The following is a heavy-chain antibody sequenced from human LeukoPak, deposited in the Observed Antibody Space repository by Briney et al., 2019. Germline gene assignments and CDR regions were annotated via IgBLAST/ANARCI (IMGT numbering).Heavy chain of an antibody. D-gene: IGHD3-22*01. Sequence: PSETLSLTCIVSGGSISCSSYYWGWIRQPPGKGLEWIGSIYYSGSTYYSPSLKSRVTISVDTSKNQFSLKLSSATTADTAVYYCARLRDSSGYYPLLPAFDYWGQGTLVTVSS. CDR2: IYYSGST. J-gene: IGHJ4*02. CDR1: GGSISCSSYY. V-gene: IGHV4-39*01. CDR3: ARLRDSSGYYPLLPAFDY.